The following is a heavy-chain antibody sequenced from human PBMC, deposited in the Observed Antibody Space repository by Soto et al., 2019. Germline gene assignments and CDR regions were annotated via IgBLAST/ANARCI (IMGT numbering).Heavy chain of an antibody. CDR1: GFTFSSYS. Sequence: GGSLRLACAASGFTFSSYSMNWVRQAPGKGLEWVSYISSSSSTIYYADSVKGRFTISRDNAKNSLYLQMNSLRDEDTAVYYCARGGAGDFWSGLRGDYYYGMDVWGQRTTVTVSS. J-gene: IGHJ6*02. CDR3: ARGGAGDFWSGLRGDYYYGMDV. CDR2: ISSSSSTI. V-gene: IGHV3-48*02. D-gene: IGHD3-3*01.